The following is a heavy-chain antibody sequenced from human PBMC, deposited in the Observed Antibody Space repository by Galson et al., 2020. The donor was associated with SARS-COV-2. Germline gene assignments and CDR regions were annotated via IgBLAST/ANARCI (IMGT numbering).Heavy chain of an antibody. J-gene: IGHJ6*02. D-gene: IGHD1-26*01. CDR2: ISTSSHYI. CDR3: ARDASWAMFGMDV. V-gene: IGHV3-21*01. CDR1: GFTFSLYG. Sequence: GGSLRLSCEVSGFTFSLYGLTWVRQAPGKGLEWVSSISTSSHYIYYADSVEGRFTISRDNDKNSLYLQMNSLRAEDTAVYYCARDASWAMFGMDVWGQGTTVTVSS.